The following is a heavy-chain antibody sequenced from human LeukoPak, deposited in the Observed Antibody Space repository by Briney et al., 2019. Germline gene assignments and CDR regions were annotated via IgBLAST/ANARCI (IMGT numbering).Heavy chain of an antibody. CDR3: ARVLQWLDPGDY. D-gene: IGHD6-19*01. V-gene: IGHV3-66*01. Sequence: PGGSLRLSCAASGFTVSSNYMSWVRQAPGKGLEWVSVMYSGGSIHYADSVKGRFTISRDTSKNTLYLQMNGLGAEDTALYYCARVLQWLDPGDYWGQGTLVTVSS. J-gene: IGHJ4*02. CDR1: GFTVSSNY. CDR2: MYSGGSI.